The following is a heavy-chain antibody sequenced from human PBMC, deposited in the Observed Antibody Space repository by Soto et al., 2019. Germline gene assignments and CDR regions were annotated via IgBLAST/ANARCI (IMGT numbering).Heavy chain of an antibody. CDR3: ARDRREITHPEL. D-gene: IGHD3-10*01. CDR1: GYTFTSYG. CDR2: ISAYNGNT. Sequence: ASVKVSWKASGYTFTSYGISWVRQAPGQGLEWMGWISAYNGNTNYAQKLQGRVTMTTDTSTSTAYMELRSLRSDDTAVYYCARDRREITHPELWGQGTMVTVSS. J-gene: IGHJ3*01. V-gene: IGHV1-18*04.